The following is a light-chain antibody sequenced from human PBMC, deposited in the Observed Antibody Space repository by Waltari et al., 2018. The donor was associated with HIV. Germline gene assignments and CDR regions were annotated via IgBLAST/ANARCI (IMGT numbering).Light chain of an antibody. CDR2: GNN. Sequence: QCLLTQPPSVSGAPGQRVTIPCPGSSSHIGAGCDVHWHPQLPGKAPKLLIPGNNNRPPGGPDRSAGSKSGTSTSLAIPGLKAGYGADYYCQSYNSSLRDLLFGGGTKLTVL. CDR3: QSYNSSLRDLL. CDR1: SSHIGAGCD. V-gene: IGLV1-40*01. J-gene: IGLJ3*02.